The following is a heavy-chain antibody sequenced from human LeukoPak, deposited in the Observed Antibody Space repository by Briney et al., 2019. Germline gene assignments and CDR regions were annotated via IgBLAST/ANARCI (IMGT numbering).Heavy chain of an antibody. CDR3: ARARVQHCSGGSCSNWFDP. Sequence: PSETLSLTCAVSGYSISSGYYWGWIRQPPGKGLEWIGSIYHSGSTYYNPSLKSRVTISVDTSKNQFSLKLSSVTAADTAVYYCARARVQHCSGGSCSNWFDPWGQGTLVTVSS. J-gene: IGHJ5*02. CDR2: IYHSGST. D-gene: IGHD2-15*01. CDR1: GYSISSGYY. V-gene: IGHV4-38-2*01.